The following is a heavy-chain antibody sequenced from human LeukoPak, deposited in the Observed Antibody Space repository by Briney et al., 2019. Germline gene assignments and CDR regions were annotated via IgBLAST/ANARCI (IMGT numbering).Heavy chain of an antibody. V-gene: IGHV1-69*06. CDR2: IIPIFGTA. Sequence: SVKVSCKASGGTFSSYAISWVRQAPGQGLEWMGGIIPIFGTANYAQKFQGRVTITADKSTSTAYMELSSLRSEDTAVYYCARGSDIVATTVRGYFDHWGQGTLVTVSS. CDR1: GGTFSSYA. CDR3: ARGSDIVATTVRGYFDH. D-gene: IGHD5-12*01. J-gene: IGHJ4*02.